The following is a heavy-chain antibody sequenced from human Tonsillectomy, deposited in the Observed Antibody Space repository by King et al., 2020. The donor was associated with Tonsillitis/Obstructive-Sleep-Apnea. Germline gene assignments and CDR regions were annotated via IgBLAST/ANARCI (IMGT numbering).Heavy chain of an antibody. V-gene: IGHV4-31*02. CDR1: GGSISSGGYY. Sequence: QLQESGPGLVKPSQTLSLTCTVSGGSISSGGYYWSWIRQHPGKGLEWIGYISYSGSTYYNPSLKSRVIILVETSKNQFSLKLSSVTAADTAVYYCARELPYCTNGVCSGHNWFDPWGQGTLVTVSS. D-gene: IGHD2-8*01. J-gene: IGHJ5*02. CDR2: ISYSGST. CDR3: ARELPYCTNGVCSGHNWFDP.